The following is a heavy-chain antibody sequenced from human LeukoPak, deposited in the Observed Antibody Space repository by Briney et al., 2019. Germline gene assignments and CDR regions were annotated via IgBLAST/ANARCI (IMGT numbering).Heavy chain of an antibody. J-gene: IGHJ6*03. D-gene: IGHD6-13*01. CDR2: INPNSGGT. Sequence: ASVKVSCKASGYTFTGYYMHWVRQAPGQGLEWMGWINPNSGGTNYAQKFQGRVTMTRDTSISTAYMELSRLRSDDTAVYYCARDSSSWYVRFHYYYYMDVWGKGTTVTVSS. CDR1: GYTFTGYY. V-gene: IGHV1-2*02. CDR3: ARDSSSWYVRFHYYYYMDV.